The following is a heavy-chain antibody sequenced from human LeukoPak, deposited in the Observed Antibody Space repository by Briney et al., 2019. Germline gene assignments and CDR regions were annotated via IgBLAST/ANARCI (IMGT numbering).Heavy chain of an antibody. CDR2: IYYSGST. Sequence: PSETLSLTCTVSGGSVSSGSNYWSWIRQPPGKGLEWIGYIYYSGSTNYNPSLKSRVTISVDTSKNQFSLKLSSVPAADTAVYYCARGANDFWSGPTTWFDPWGQGTLVTVSS. CDR3: ARGANDFWSGPTTWFDP. D-gene: IGHD3-3*01. CDR1: GGSVSSGSNY. V-gene: IGHV4-61*01. J-gene: IGHJ5*02.